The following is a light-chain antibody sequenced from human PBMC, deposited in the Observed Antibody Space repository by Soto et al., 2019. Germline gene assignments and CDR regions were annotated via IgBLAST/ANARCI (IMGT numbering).Light chain of an antibody. CDR2: GAS. J-gene: IGKJ1*01. V-gene: IGKV3-20*01. Sequence: EIVLTQSPGTLSLSPGERATLSCRASQSVSSYYLAWYQQKPGQAPRLLIYGASSRATGIPDRLSGSGSGTDFTLTISRLEAEDFAVYYCQGYGSSRTFGQGTKVEIK. CDR3: QGYGSSRT. CDR1: QSVSSYY.